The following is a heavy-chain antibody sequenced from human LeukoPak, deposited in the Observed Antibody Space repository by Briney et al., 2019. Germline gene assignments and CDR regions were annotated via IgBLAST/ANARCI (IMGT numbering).Heavy chain of an antibody. CDR1: GSSIRSSSYY. D-gene: IGHD5-12*01. V-gene: IGHV4-39*07. CDR2: IYYSGST. J-gene: IGHJ5*02. Sequence: SETLSLTCTVSGSSIRSSSYYWGWIRQPPGKGLEWIGSIYYSGSTYYNPSLKSRVTISVDTSKNQFSLKLSSVTAADTAMYYCARDRFDYPFDPWGQGTLVTVSS. CDR3: ARDRFDYPFDP.